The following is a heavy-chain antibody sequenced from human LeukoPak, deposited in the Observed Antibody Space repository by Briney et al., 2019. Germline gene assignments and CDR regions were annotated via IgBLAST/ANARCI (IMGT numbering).Heavy chain of an antibody. CDR3: ARDAPGNTALDY. CDR2: INSDGSST. D-gene: IGHD5-18*01. J-gene: IGHJ4*02. CDR1: GFTFSIYW. Sequence: PGGSLRLSCAASGFTFSIYWMHWVRQPPGKGLVWVSRINSDGSSTSYADSVKGRFTISRDNAKNTLYLQMYSLRVEDTALYYCARDAPGNTALDYWGQGSLVTVSS. V-gene: IGHV3-74*01.